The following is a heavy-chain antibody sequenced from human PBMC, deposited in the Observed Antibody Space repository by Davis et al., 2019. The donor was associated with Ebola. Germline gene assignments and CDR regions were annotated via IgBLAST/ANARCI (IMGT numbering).Heavy chain of an antibody. CDR2: ISSSGSTI. D-gene: IGHD5-12*01. J-gene: IGHJ2*01. V-gene: IGHV3-48*03. CDR3: ARGIDGYSGYDRYWYFDL. CDR1: GFTFSSYE. Sequence: GGSLRLSCAASGFTFSSYEMNRVRQAPGKGLEWVSYISSSGSTIYYADSVKVRFTISIDNAKNSLYLQMNSLRAEDTAVDYCARGIDGYSGYDRYWYFDLWGRGTLVTVSS.